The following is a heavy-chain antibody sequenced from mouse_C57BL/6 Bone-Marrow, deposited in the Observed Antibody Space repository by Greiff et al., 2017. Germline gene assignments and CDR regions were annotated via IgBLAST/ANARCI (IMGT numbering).Heavy chain of an antibody. CDR2: INPNNGGT. J-gene: IGHJ1*01. V-gene: IGHV1-26*01. D-gene: IGHD1-1*01. CDR1: GYTFTDYY. CDR3: ARGYSGSSVYWYFDV. Sequence: EVQLQQSGPELVKPGASVKISCKASGYTFTDYYMNWVKQSHGKSLEWIGDINPNNGGTSYNQKFKGKATLTVDKSSSTAYMERRSLPSEDSAVYYSARGYSGSSVYWYFDVWGAGTT.